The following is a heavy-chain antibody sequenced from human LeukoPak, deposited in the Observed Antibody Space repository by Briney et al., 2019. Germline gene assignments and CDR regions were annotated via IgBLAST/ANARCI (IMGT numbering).Heavy chain of an antibody. V-gene: IGHV4-59*01. D-gene: IGHD5-24*01. CDR1: GGSISSYY. CDR2: IYYSGST. J-gene: IGHJ4*02. CDR3: ARVGRDGYNFGYYFDY. Sequence: SETLSLTCTVSGGSISSYYWSWIRQPPGKGLEWIGYIYYSGSTNYNSSLKSRITISVDTSKNQFSLKLSSVTAADTAVYYCARVGRDGYNFGYYFDYWGQGTLVTVSS.